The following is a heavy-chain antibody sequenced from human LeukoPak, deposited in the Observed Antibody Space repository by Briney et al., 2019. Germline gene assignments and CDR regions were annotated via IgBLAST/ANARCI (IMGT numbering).Heavy chain of an antibody. J-gene: IGHJ4*02. Sequence: GGSLRLSCAASGFTFSYAWMSWVRQAPGKGLEWVAIIWYDGSNKYYADSVKGRFTISRDNSKNTLYLQMNSLRAEDTAVYYCARFWSGYYIDYWGQGTLVTVSS. CDR1: GFTFSYAW. CDR2: IWYDGSNK. D-gene: IGHD3-3*01. CDR3: ARFWSGYYIDY. V-gene: IGHV3-33*08.